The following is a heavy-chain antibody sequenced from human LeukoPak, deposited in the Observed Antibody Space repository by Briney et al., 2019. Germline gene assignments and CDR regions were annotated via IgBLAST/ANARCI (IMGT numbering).Heavy chain of an antibody. CDR3: ASDQEYSSSR. J-gene: IGHJ4*02. D-gene: IGHD6-6*01. CDR1: GGTFSSYA. Sequence: ASVKVSCKSSGGTFSSYAISWVRQAPGQGLEWMGGIIPIFGTANYAQKFQGRVTITTDESTSTAYMELSSLRSEDTAVYYCASDQEYSSSRWGQGTLVTVSS. CDR2: IIPIFGTA. V-gene: IGHV1-69*05.